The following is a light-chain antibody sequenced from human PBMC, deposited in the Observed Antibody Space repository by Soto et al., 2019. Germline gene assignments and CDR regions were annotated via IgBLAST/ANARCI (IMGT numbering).Light chain of an antibody. Sequence: EIVLTQSPATLSLSPGERATLSCRANQTLNNYLAWFQQKPGQAPRLLIYEASTRAAGIPARFSGSGSGTDFTLTISSLEPEDFAVYYCQQRTNWPPFNFGQETKLEIK. CDR3: QQRTNWPPFN. V-gene: IGKV3-11*01. CDR1: QTLNNY. CDR2: EAS. J-gene: IGKJ2*01.